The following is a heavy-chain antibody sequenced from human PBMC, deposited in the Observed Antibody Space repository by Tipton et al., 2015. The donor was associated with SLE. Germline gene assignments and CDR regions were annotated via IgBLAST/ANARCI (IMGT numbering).Heavy chain of an antibody. CDR3: TRGAILLWFGD. V-gene: IGHV4-31*03. CDR2: IFPNGTT. CDR1: GVSVSSGGHY. D-gene: IGHD3-10*01. Sequence: TLSLTCTVSGVSVSSGGHYWSWIRQHPGKGLGWIGYIFPNGTTFYNPSLKSRVTISMATSRNQFSLKLTSVTAADTAVYYCTRGAILLWFGDWGQGTLVTVSS. J-gene: IGHJ4*02.